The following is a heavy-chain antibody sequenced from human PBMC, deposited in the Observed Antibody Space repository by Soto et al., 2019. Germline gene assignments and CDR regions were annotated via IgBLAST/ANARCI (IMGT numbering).Heavy chain of an antibody. J-gene: IGHJ4*02. CDR3: ERYGSGSFGY. CDR1: GGSITSGGYY. CDR2: IYYSGST. V-gene: IGHV4-31*03. Sequence: QVQLQESGPGLVKPSQTLSLTCTVSGGSITSGGYYWTWIRQHPGKGLEWIGYIYYSGSTYYPPSLQSRVTISVDTSKNQFSLKLNSVTAADTAVYYCERYGSGSFGYWGQGTLVTVSS. D-gene: IGHD3-10*01.